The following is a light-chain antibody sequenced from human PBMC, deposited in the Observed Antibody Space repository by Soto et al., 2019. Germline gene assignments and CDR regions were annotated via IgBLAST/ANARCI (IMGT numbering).Light chain of an antibody. J-gene: IGLJ1*01. CDR2: EVN. CDR1: SSDVGYHNY. CDR3: SSCTSSNTLLYV. Sequence: SVLTQPASVSGSPGQSITISCTGNSSDVGYHNYVSWYRQHPGKAPRLMIYEVNNRPSGVSNRFSGSKSGNTASLTISGLQAEDEADYYCSSCTSSNTLLYVFGTGTKVTVL. V-gene: IGLV2-14*01.